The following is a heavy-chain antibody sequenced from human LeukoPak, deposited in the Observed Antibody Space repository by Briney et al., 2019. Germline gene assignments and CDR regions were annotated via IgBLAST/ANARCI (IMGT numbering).Heavy chain of an antibody. Sequence: GESLKISFKGSGYSFTCYWIGWVRPMPGKGLEWVGIIYPGDYDTRYSPSFQGQVTISADKSISTAYLQWSSLKASDTAMYYCARLPYGSGSYSPFFDYWGQGTLVTVSS. CDR3: ARLPYGSGSYSPFFDY. D-gene: IGHD3-10*01. V-gene: IGHV5-51*01. CDR2: IYPGDYDT. J-gene: IGHJ4*02. CDR1: GYSFTCYW.